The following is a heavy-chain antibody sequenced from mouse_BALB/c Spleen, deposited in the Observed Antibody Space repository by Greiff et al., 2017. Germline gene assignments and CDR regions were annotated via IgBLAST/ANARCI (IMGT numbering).Heavy chain of an antibody. CDR2: IWSGGST. J-gene: IGHJ4*01. V-gene: IGHV2-2*02. CDR1: GFSLTSYG. CDR3: ARKEKYGNYEDAMDY. D-gene: IGHD2-10*02. Sequence: VHLVESGPGLVQPSQSLSITCTVSGFSLTSYGVHWVRQSPGKGLEWLGVIWSGGSTDYNAAFISRLSISKDNSKSQVFFKMNSLQANDTAIYYCARKEKYGNYEDAMDYWGQGTSVTVSS.